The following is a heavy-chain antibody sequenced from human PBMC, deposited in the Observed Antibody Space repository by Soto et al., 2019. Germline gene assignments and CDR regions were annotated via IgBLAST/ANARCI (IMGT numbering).Heavy chain of an antibody. Sequence: GESLKISCKGSGYSFTIYWIGWVRQMPGKGLEWMGIIYPGDSDTRYSPSFQGQVTISADKSISTAYLQWSSLKASDTAMYYCARTSNRGTPENNAFDIWGQGTMVPSPQ. D-gene: IGHD3-16*01. V-gene: IGHV5-51*01. CDR3: ARTSNRGTPENNAFDI. CDR2: IYPGDSDT. CDR1: GYSFTIYW. J-gene: IGHJ3*02.